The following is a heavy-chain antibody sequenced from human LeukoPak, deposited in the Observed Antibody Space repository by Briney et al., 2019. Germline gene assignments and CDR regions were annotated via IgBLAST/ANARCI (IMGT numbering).Heavy chain of an antibody. D-gene: IGHD2-21*01. CDR2: IRYDGSNK. V-gene: IGHV3-30*02. CDR3: LSVCGGESCPYSWFDP. Sequence: GGSLRLSCAASGFTFSSYTMNWVRQAPGKGLEWVAFIRYDGSNKYYADSVKGRFTISRDNSKNTLYLQMNSLRAEDTAVYYCLSVCGGESCPYSWFDPWGQGTLVTVSS. J-gene: IGHJ5*02. CDR1: GFTFSSYT.